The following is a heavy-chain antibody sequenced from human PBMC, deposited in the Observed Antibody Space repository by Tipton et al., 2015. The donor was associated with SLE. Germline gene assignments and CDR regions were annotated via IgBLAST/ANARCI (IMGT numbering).Heavy chain of an antibody. CDR3: ARGWREVGATPSPYVY. Sequence: QSGPEVKKPGSSVKVSCKASGGTFSSYTINWVRQAPGQGLEWMGGIIPIFGTANYAQKFQDRVTITTDESTSTAYMELSSLRSEDTAVYYCARGWREVGATPSPYVYWGQGTLVPV. CDR1: GGTFSSYT. V-gene: IGHV1-69*05. CDR2: IIPIFGTA. J-gene: IGHJ4*02. D-gene: IGHD1-26*01.